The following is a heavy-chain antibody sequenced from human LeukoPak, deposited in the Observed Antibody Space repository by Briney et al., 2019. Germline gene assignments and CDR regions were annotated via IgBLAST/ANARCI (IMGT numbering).Heavy chain of an antibody. D-gene: IGHD5-18*01. CDR2: FYTSGST. V-gene: IGHV4-4*07. CDR3: SRGGYIYGGHNWFDP. J-gene: IGHJ5*02. CDR1: GGSISSYY. Sequence: SETLSLTCTVSGGSISSYYWSWIRQPAGKRLEWIGRFYTSGSTNYNPSLKSRITISVDTSKNQFSLKVNSVTAADTAVYYCSRGGYIYGGHNWFDPWGQGTLVTVSS.